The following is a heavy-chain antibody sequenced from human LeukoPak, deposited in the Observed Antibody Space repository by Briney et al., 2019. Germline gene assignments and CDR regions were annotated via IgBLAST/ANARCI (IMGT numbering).Heavy chain of an antibody. CDR2: IIPILGIA. CDR3: ARDRGYSYGPNPYYYYGMDV. V-gene: IGHV1-69*04. D-gene: IGHD5-18*01. J-gene: IGHJ6*02. CDR1: GGTFSSYA. Sequence: GASVKVSCKASGGTFSSYAISWVRQAPGQGLEWMGRIIPILGIANYAQKFQGRVTITADKSTSTAYMELSSLRSEDTAVYYCARDRGYSYGPNPYYYYGMDVWGQGTTVTVSS.